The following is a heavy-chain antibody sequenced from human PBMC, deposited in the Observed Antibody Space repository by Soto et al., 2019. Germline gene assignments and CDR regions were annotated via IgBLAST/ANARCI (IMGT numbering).Heavy chain of an antibody. J-gene: IGHJ6*02. V-gene: IGHV1-18*01. CDR2: VSGYNGDT. Sequence: QGQLVQSGPEVKKPGASVKVSCKASGYTFIRYGISWVRQAPGQGLEWMGWVSGYNGDTKYAQKVQGRVTMTIDTSTYTAYMELRSLTSDDTAKYYCAKNGQPPYYYYGMDVWGQGTTVTVSS. CDR3: AKNGQPPYYYYGMDV. CDR1: GYTFIRYG. D-gene: IGHD2-8*01.